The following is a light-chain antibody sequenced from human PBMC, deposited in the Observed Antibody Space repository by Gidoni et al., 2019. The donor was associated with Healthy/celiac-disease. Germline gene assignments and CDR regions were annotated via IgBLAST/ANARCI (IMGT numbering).Light chain of an antibody. Sequence: DIVMTQSPLSLPVTPGEPASISCRSSQSLLHSNGYNYLDWYLQKPGQSPQLLIYLGSNRASGVPDRFSGSGSGTDFTLTISRVEAEDVGVYYCMQALQTPFTFGPXTKVDIK. CDR3: MQALQTPFT. CDR2: LGS. J-gene: IGKJ3*01. CDR1: QSLLHSNGYNY. V-gene: IGKV2-28*01.